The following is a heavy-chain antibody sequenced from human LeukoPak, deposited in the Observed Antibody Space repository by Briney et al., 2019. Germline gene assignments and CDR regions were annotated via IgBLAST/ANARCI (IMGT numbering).Heavy chain of an antibody. CDR2: KSYDGSNK. Sequence: PGGSLRLSCAASGFTFSSYGMHWVRQAPGKGLEWVAVKSYDGSNKYYADSVKGRFTISRDNSKNTLYLQMNSLRAEDTAVYYCARRGYCTNGVCYRVGMGLPFDYWGQGTLVTVSS. V-gene: IGHV3-30*03. D-gene: IGHD2-8*01. J-gene: IGHJ4*02. CDR3: ARRGYCTNGVCYRVGMGLPFDY. CDR1: GFTFSSYG.